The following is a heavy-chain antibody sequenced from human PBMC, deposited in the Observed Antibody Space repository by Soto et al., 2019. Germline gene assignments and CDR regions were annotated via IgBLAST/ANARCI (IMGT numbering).Heavy chain of an antibody. D-gene: IGHD6-19*01. CDR3: AKDRTHWTQWLVGEFDY. Sequence: QVQLVESGGGVVQPGRSLRLSCAASGFTFSSYGMHWVRQAPGKGLEWVAVISYDGSNKYYADSVKGRFTISRDNSKNTLYLQMNSLRAEDTAVYYCAKDRTHWTQWLVGEFDYWGQGTLVTVSS. CDR1: GFTFSSYG. V-gene: IGHV3-30*18. J-gene: IGHJ4*02. CDR2: ISYDGSNK.